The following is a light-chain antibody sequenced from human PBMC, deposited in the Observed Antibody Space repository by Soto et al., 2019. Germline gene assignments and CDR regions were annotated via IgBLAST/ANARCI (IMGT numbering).Light chain of an antibody. CDR3: QKYNSAPLT. V-gene: IGKV1-27*01. CDR1: HGIGTY. CDR2: AAS. J-gene: IGKJ4*01. Sequence: DIQMTQSPSSLSASVGDRVTITSRARHGIGTYLAWYQQKPGKVPKLLIYAASTLQSGVPSRFSGSGPGTDFTLTISSLQPEDVATYYCQKYNSAPLTFGGGTKVEIK.